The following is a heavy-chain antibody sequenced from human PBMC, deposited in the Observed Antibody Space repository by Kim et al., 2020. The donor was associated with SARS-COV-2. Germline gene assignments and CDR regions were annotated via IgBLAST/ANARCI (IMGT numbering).Heavy chain of an antibody. CDR2: ISFDGSET. Sequence: GGSLRLSCAASGFIFSNYAIHWVRQAPGKGPDWVAGISFDGSETHYAESVKGRFTISRDNSKNTLYLQMNSLAPDDTAVYYCAKDRSGSYPFWYFDLWGR. J-gene: IGHJ2*01. V-gene: IGHV3-30*18. CDR3: AKDRSGSYPFWYFDL. CDR1: GFIFSNYA. D-gene: IGHD1-26*01.